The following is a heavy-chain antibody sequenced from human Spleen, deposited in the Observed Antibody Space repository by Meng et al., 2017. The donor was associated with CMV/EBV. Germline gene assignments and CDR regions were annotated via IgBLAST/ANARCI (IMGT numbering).Heavy chain of an antibody. Sequence: VSSSSYYWGWIRQPPGKGLEWIGSIYYSGSTYYNPSLKSRVTISVDTSKNQFPLKLNSVTAADTAVYYCARDIVVVPAAMTGWFDPWGQGTLVTVSS. J-gene: IGHJ5*02. V-gene: IGHV4-39*06. CDR3: ARDIVVVPAAMTGWFDP. CDR1: VSSSSYY. CDR2: IYYSGST. D-gene: IGHD2-2*01.